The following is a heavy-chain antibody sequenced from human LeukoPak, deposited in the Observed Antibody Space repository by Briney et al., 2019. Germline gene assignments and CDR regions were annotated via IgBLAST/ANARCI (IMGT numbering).Heavy chain of an antibody. CDR3: ARSGQSTGLI. D-gene: IGHD6-19*01. J-gene: IGHJ4*02. CDR1: GYSIRSGYY. CDR2: IYHSGST. Sequence: PSETLSLTCAVSGYSIRSGYYWAWIRQPPGKGLEWIGSIYHSGSTYYNSSLKSRVTISRDTSKSQFSLNLSSVTAADTAVYYCARSGQSTGLIWGQGTLVTVSS. V-gene: IGHV4-38-2*01.